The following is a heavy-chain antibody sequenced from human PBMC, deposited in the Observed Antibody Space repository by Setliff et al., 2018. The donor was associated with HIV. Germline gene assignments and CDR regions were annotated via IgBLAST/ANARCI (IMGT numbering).Heavy chain of an antibody. CDR3: AKMTPSYYFYMDA. V-gene: IGHV3-7*01. Sequence: GGSLRLSCAASGFRFRSYWMSWVRQAPGKGLESVANVKQDGTETLYVDSVKGRFTISRDNAKNSLYLQMHSLRAEDTAIYYCAKMTPSYYFYMDAWGNGTTVTVSS. J-gene: IGHJ6*03. CDR2: VKQDGTET. CDR1: GFRFRSYW. D-gene: IGHD2-15*01.